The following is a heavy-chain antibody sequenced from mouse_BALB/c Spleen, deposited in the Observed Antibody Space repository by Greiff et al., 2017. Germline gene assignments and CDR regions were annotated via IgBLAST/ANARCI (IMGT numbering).Heavy chain of an antibody. Sequence: EVQLVESGPSLVKPSQTLSLTCSVTGDSITSGYWNWIRKFPGNKLEYMGYISYSGSTYYNPSLKSRISITRDTSKNQYYLQLNSVTTEYTATYYCARLYDGYNWYFDVWGAGTTVTVSS. D-gene: IGHD2-3*01. CDR2: ISYSGST. CDR1: GDSITSGY. CDR3: ARLYDGYNWYFDV. J-gene: IGHJ1*01. V-gene: IGHV3-8*02.